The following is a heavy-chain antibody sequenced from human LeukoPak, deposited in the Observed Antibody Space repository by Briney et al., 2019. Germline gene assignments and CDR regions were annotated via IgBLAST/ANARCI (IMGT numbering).Heavy chain of an antibody. CDR3: ARDALLYYYDSSGKHPEYFQH. D-gene: IGHD3-22*01. V-gene: IGHV7-4-1*02. CDR1: GYTFTSYA. J-gene: IGHJ1*01. Sequence: ASVKVSCKASGYTFTSYAMNWVRQAPGQGLEWMGWINTNTGNPTYAQGFTGRFVFSLDTSVSTAYLQISSLKAEDTAVYYCARDALLYYYDSSGKHPEYFQHWGQGTLVTVSS. CDR2: INTNTGNP.